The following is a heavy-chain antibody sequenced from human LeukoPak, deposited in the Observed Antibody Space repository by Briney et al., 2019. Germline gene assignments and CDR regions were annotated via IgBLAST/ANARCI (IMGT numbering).Heavy chain of an antibody. V-gene: IGHV4-39*07. CDR2: IYYSGST. J-gene: IGHJ4*02. D-gene: IGHD6-25*01. CDR3: ARDGRYSSGEFDY. CDR1: GGSFSSSSYY. Sequence: SETLSLTCTVSGGSFSSSSYYWGWLRQPPGKGLEWIGSIYYSGSTYYNPSLKSRVTISVDTSKNQFSLKLSSVTAADTAVYYCARDGRYSSGEFDYWGQGTLVTVSS.